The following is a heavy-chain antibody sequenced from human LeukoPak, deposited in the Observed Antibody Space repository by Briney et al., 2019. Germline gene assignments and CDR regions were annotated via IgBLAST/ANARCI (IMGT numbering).Heavy chain of an antibody. Sequence: ASVKVSCKASGYRFISYGLTWVRQAPGQGLEWLGWINPYRGDTKYVEKLQGRVTLTTDTSTSTAYMELRSLTSDDAAVYFCARVGSNSLTGDYWGQGTLVTVSS. J-gene: IGHJ4*02. V-gene: IGHV1-18*01. D-gene: IGHD6-13*01. CDR1: GYRFISYG. CDR3: ARVGSNSLTGDY. CDR2: INPYRGDT.